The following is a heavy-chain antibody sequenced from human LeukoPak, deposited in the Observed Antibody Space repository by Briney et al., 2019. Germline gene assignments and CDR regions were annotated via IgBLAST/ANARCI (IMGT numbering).Heavy chain of an antibody. CDR3: ARGVSRDYGDS. D-gene: IGHD3-16*01. V-gene: IGHV4-59*12. CDR2: IYYSGST. J-gene: IGHJ4*02. Sequence: SSETLSLTCTVSGGSISSYYWSWIRQPPGKGLEWIGYIYYSGSTHYNPSLKSRVTMSVDTSKNQFSLKLSSVTAADTAVYYCARGVSRDYGDSWGQGTLVTVSS. CDR1: GGSISSYY.